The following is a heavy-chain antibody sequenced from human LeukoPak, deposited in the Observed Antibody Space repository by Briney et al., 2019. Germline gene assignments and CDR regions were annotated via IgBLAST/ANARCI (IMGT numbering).Heavy chain of an antibody. CDR2: IKSKTDGGTP. CDR3: TTGAYDILTGYYHWYFNL. J-gene: IGHJ2*01. D-gene: IGHD3-9*01. Sequence: GGSLRLSCAASGFTFTNAWMSWVRQAPGRGLEWVGRIKSKTDGGTPDYAAPVKGRFTISRDDSKNMLYLQMNSLKTEDTAVYYCTTGAYDILTGYYHWYFNLWGRGTLVTVSS. CDR1: GFTFTNAW. V-gene: IGHV3-15*01.